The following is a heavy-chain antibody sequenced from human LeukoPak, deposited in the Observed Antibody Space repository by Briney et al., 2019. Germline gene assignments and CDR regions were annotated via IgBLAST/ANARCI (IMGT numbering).Heavy chain of an antibody. CDR1: GFTFSSYA. D-gene: IGHD3-16*01. CDR2: ILDSGYST. CDR3: AKLGGHPLHNYYVGV. V-gene: IGHV3-23*01. J-gene: IGHJ6*03. Sequence: GGSLRLSCSASGFTFSSYAMSWVRQGPGKGLEWGSGILDSGYSTYYANSVKGRFTISRDNSNNTLYLQMNSLRAKDTAIYYCAKLGGHPLHNYYVGVWGKGTTVAVSS.